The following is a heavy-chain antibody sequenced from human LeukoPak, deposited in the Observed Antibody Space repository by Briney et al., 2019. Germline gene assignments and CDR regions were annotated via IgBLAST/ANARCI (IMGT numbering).Heavy chain of an antibody. Sequence: SETLSLTCTVYGGSFSGYYWSWIRQPPGKGLEWIGEINHSGSTNYNPSLKSRVTISVDTPKNQFSLKLSSVTAADTAVYYCARAATNCSGGSCYPTLDYWGQGTLVTVSS. V-gene: IGHV4-34*01. CDR2: INHSGST. D-gene: IGHD2-15*01. CDR1: GGSFSGYY. CDR3: ARAATNCSGGSCYPTLDY. J-gene: IGHJ4*02.